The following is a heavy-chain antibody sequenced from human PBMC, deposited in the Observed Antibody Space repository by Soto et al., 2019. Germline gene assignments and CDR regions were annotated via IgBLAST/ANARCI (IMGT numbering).Heavy chain of an antibody. Sequence: QVQLVQSGAEVKKPGSSVKVSCKASGGTFSSYAISWVRQAPGQGLEWMGGIIPIFGTANYAQKFQGRVRITADESTSTGYMELSSLRSEDTAVYFCARVASAWIKDAFDIWGQGTMVTVSS. CDR1: GGTFSSYA. CDR3: ARVASAWIKDAFDI. CDR2: IIPIFGTA. V-gene: IGHV1-69*12. D-gene: IGHD5-12*01. J-gene: IGHJ3*02.